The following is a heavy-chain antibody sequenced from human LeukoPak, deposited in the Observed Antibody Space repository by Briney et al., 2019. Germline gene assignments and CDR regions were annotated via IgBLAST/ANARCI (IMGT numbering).Heavy chain of an antibody. Sequence: PGRSLRLSCAASGFTFSSYAMHWVRQAPGKGLEWVAVISYDGSNKYYADFVKGRFTISRDNSKNTLYLQMNSLRAEDTAVYYCARGGQKHVEMATMTDYWGQGTLVTVSS. CDR2: ISYDGSNK. D-gene: IGHD5-24*01. CDR1: GFTFSSYA. CDR3: ARGGQKHVEMATMTDY. V-gene: IGHV3-30-3*01. J-gene: IGHJ4*02.